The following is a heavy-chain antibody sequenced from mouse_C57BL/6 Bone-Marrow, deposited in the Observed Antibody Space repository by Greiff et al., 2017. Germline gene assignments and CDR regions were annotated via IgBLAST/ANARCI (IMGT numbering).Heavy chain of an antibody. Sequence: EVKLMESGPELVKPGASVKISCKASGYSFPDYNMNWVKQSNGKSLEWIGVINPNYGTPSYNQKFKGKATLTVDQSSSTAYMQLNSLTSEDSAVYYCARSRDYYGSSPYWYFDVWGTGTTVTVSS. V-gene: IGHV1-39*01. CDR3: ARSRDYYGSSPYWYFDV. D-gene: IGHD1-1*01. CDR1: GYSFPDYN. J-gene: IGHJ1*03. CDR2: INPNYGTP.